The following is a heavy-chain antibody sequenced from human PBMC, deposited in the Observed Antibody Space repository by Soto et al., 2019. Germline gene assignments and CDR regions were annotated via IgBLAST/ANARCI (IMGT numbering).Heavy chain of an antibody. Sequence: SETLSLTCAVYGGSFSGYYWSWIRQPPGKGLEWIGEINHSGSTNYNPSLKSRVTISVDTSKNQFSLKLSSVTAADTAVYYCARSRSYGSGSYPVAYWGQGTVVTVSS. J-gene: IGHJ4*02. V-gene: IGHV4-34*01. CDR1: GGSFSGYY. D-gene: IGHD3-10*01. CDR3: ARSRSYGSGSYPVAY. CDR2: INHSGST.